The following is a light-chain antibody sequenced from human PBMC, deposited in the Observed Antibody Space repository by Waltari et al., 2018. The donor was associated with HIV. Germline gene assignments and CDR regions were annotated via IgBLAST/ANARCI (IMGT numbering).Light chain of an antibody. V-gene: IGLV2-14*01. CDR1: TSDIGDYNY. CDR2: EVS. J-gene: IGLJ2*01. Sequence: QSALTQPASVSASPGQSITIPCTGSTSDIGDYNYVSWYQQGPGKAPKLIIYEVSNRPSGVSYRFSGSKSGNTASLTISGLQPEDEADYFCGSFSTISTLIFGGGTKVTVL. CDR3: GSFSTISTLI.